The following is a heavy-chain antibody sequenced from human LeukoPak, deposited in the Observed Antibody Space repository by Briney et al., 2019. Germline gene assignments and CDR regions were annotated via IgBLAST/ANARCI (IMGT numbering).Heavy chain of an antibody. CDR2: ISPADSDV. CDR3: ARQSAGNDYGGGYYYYALDV. V-gene: IGHV5-51*01. Sequence: GESMMISCKGSGYNFHIYWISWVRQMAGKGLECVGIISPADSDVRYNPSFQGQVTMSVDLSGSTAYLQWASLKASDTAIYYCARQSAGNDYGGGYYYYALDVWGQGTTVTVSS. D-gene: IGHD4-17*01. J-gene: IGHJ6*02. CDR1: GYNFHIYW.